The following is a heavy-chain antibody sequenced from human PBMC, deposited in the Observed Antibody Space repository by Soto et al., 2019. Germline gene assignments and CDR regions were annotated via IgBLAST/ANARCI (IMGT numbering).Heavy chain of an antibody. CDR2: IIPILGIA. CDR1: GGTFSSYT. J-gene: IGHJ4*02. V-gene: IGHV1-69*02. D-gene: IGHD3-16*02. Sequence: SVKVSCKASGGTFSSYTISWVRQAPGQGLEWMGRIIPILGIANYAQKFQGRVTITADKSTSAAYMELSSLRSEDTAVYYCARGFGVCFYIWGSYRYLFAYWGQGTLVTVSA. CDR3: ARGFGVCFYIWGSYRYLFAY.